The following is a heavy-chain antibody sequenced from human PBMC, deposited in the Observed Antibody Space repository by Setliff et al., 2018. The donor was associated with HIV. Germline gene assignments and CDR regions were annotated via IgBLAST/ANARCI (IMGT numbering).Heavy chain of an antibody. J-gene: IGHJ4*02. CDR2: VYFSGST. Sequence: SETLSLTCSVSGASITSGIYYWAWFRQPAGKGLEFIGRVYFSGSTNYNPSLKRRVTISLDTSKNRFSLNLRSVTAADTAVYYCARDRGIYNTAKGLDYWGQGTLVTVSS. CDR3: ARDRGIYNTAKGLDY. D-gene: IGHD3-10*01. V-gene: IGHV4-61*02. CDR1: GASITSGIYY.